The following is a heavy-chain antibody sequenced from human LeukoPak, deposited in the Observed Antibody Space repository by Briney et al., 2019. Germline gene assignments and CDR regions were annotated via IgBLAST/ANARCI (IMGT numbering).Heavy chain of an antibody. D-gene: IGHD2-15*01. V-gene: IGHV4-39*01. CDR3: ARMKRYCSVSSCYLNWLDP. CDR1: GGSISISDYH. J-gene: IGHJ5*02. Sequence: SETLSLTCSVSGGSISISDYHWGWIRQPPGKGLEWIGNLYYGGSTSYNPSLKSRVTISVDTSKNQFSLKLSSVTAADTAVYYCARMKRYCSVSSCYLNWLDPWGQGTLVTVSS. CDR2: LYYGGST.